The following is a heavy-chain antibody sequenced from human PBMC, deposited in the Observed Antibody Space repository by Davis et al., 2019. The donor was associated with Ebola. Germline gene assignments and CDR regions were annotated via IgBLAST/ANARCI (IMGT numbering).Heavy chain of an antibody. J-gene: IGHJ4*02. V-gene: IGHV3-21*01. CDR2: ISSSRSYI. D-gene: IGHD2-8*01. Sequence: GESLKISCAASGFTFSSHSMNWVRQAPGKGLEWVSSISSSRSYIYYADSVKGRFTISRDNAKNSLYLQMNSLRAEDTAVYYCARENGVCYFDYWGQGTLVTVSS. CDR1: GFTFSSHS. CDR3: ARENGVCYFDY.